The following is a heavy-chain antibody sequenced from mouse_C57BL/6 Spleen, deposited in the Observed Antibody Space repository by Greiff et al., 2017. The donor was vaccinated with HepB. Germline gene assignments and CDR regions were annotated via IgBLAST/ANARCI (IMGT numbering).Heavy chain of an antibody. CDR2: ISDGGSYT. D-gene: IGHD1-1*01. Sequence: EVKLQESGGGLVKPGGSLKLSCAASGFTFSSYAMSWVRQTPEKRLEWVATISDGGSYTYYPDNVKGRFTISRDNAKNNLYLQMSHLKSEDTAMYYCARVDYGSSWYFDVWGTGTTVTVSS. V-gene: IGHV5-4*03. CDR1: GFTFSSYA. CDR3: ARVDYGSSWYFDV. J-gene: IGHJ1*03.